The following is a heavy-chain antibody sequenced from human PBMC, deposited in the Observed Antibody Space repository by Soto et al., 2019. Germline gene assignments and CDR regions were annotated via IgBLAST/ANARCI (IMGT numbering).Heavy chain of an antibody. J-gene: IGHJ4*02. V-gene: IGHV2-26*01. Sequence: QVTLKESGPVLVKPTETLTLTCTVSGFSLSNARMGVSWIRQPPGKALEWLAHIFSNDEKSYSTSLKSRLTISKDTSERQVVLTMTNMDPVDTDTYYCARMAEYYYDSSGRTYYFDYWGQGTLVTVSS. CDR2: IFSNDEK. CDR1: GFSLSNARMG. CDR3: ARMAEYYYDSSGRTYYFDY. D-gene: IGHD3-22*01.